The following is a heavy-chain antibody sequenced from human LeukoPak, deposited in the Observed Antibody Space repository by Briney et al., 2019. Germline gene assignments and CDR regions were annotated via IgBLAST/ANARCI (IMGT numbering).Heavy chain of an antibody. CDR1: GYSISSGYY. J-gene: IGHJ4*02. Sequence: SETLSLTCTVSGYSISSGYYWDWIRQPPGKGLEWIGSIYHSGSTYYNPSLKSRVTISVDTSKNQFSLKLSSVTAADTAVYYCARSGYSGYDYFDYWGQGTLVTVSS. V-gene: IGHV4-38-2*02. D-gene: IGHD5-12*01. CDR3: ARSGYSGYDYFDY. CDR2: IYHSGST.